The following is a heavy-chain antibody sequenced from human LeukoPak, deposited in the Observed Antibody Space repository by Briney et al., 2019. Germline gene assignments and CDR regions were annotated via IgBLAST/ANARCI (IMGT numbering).Heavy chain of an antibody. J-gene: IGHJ6*02. CDR1: GYTFTSYD. CDR3: ARARDGDILTGYLYYYYYGMDV. V-gene: IGHV1-8*01. CDR2: MNPNSGNT. D-gene: IGHD3-9*01. Sequence: ASVKVPCKASGYTFTSYDINWVRQATGQGLEWMGWMNPNSGNTGYAQKFQGRVTMTRNTSISTAYMELSSLRSEDTAVYYCARARDGDILTGYLYYYYYGMDVWGQGTTVTVSS.